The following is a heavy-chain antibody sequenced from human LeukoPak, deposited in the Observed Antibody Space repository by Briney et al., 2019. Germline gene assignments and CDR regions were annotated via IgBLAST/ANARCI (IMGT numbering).Heavy chain of an antibody. CDR3: ARGITMVRAQYGVDV. CDR1: GGTFSSYA. J-gene: IGHJ6*02. Sequence: SVKVSCKASGGTFSSYAISWVRQAPGQGLEWMGRIIPILGIANYAQKFQGRVTITADKSTSTAYMELSSLRSEDTAVYYCARGITMVRAQYGVDVWGQGTTVTVSS. V-gene: IGHV1-69*04. CDR2: IIPILGIA. D-gene: IGHD3-10*01.